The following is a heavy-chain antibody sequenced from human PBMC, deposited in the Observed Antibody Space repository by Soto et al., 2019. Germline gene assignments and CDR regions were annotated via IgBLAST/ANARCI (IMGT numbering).Heavy chain of an antibody. D-gene: IGHD6-19*01. J-gene: IGHJ4*02. CDR1: GFTFSDYA. Sequence: VQLVESGGGVVQPGRSLRLSCAASGFTFSDYAMHWVRQAPGKGLEWVAVVSHDGRNTQYADSVKGRFTISRDSSKNTVSLEITSLRAEYTAVYYCAKGGRQWLVTSDFNYWGQGALVTVSS. CDR2: VSHDGRNT. V-gene: IGHV3-30*18. CDR3: AKGGRQWLVTSDFNY.